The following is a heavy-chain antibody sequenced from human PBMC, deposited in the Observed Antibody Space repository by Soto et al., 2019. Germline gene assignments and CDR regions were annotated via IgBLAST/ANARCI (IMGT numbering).Heavy chain of an antibody. J-gene: IGHJ4*02. Sequence: GGSLRLSCAASGFTFSSYGMHWVRQAPGKGLEWVAVIWYDGSNKYYADSVKGRFTISRDNSKNTLYLQMNSLRAEDTAVYYCARDEPRPGLYQLPDVGLDYWGQGTLVTVSS. CDR3: ARDEPRPGLYQLPDVGLDY. CDR2: IWYDGSNK. D-gene: IGHD2-2*01. V-gene: IGHV3-33*01. CDR1: GFTFSSYG.